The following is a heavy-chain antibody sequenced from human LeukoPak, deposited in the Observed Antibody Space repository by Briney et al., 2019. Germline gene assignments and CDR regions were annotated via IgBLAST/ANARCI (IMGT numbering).Heavy chain of an antibody. CDR1: GGSFSGYY. CDR3: ARAGGSYFYYYYYGMDV. V-gene: IGHV4-34*01. J-gene: IGHJ6*02. Sequence: SETLSLTCAVYGGSFSGYYWSWIRQPPGKGLEWIGEINHSGSTNYNPSLKSRVTISVDTSKNQFSLKLSSVTAADTAVYYCARAGGSYFYYYYYGMDVWGQETTVTVSS. D-gene: IGHD1-26*01. CDR2: INHSGST.